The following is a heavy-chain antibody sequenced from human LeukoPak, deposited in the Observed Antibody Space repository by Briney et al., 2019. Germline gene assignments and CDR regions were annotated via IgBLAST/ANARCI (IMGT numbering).Heavy chain of an antibody. Sequence: GGSLRLSCAASGFTFSSYGMSWVRQAPGEGLEWVSEIYSDGSTYYAASVKGRFSISRDNSKNTVYLQMNRLRAEDTAVYYCARDLREHGVFDIWGQGTMVTVSS. CDR3: ARDLREHGVFDI. J-gene: IGHJ3*02. V-gene: IGHV3-66*01. D-gene: IGHD1-26*01. CDR1: GFTFSSYG. CDR2: IYSDGST.